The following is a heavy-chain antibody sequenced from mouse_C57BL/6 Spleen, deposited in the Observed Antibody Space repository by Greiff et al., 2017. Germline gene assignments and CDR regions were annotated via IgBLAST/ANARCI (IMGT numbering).Heavy chain of an antibody. CDR2: IRLKSDNYAT. D-gene: IGHD2-4*01. CDR1: GFTFSNYW. Sequence: EVKVEESGGGLVQPGGSMKLSCVASGFTFSNYWMNWVRQSPEKGLEWVAQIRLKSDNYATHYAESVKGRFTISRDDSKSSVYLQMNNLRAEDTGIYYCTEGLPFDYWGQGTTLTVSS. V-gene: IGHV6-3*01. J-gene: IGHJ2*01. CDR3: TEGLPFDY.